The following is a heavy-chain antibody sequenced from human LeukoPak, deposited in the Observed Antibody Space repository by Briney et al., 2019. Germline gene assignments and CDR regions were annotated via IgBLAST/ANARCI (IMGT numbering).Heavy chain of an antibody. V-gene: IGHV3-20*04. CDR2: INWNGGST. CDR3: ARAGLITMVRGVTSHYYYMDV. J-gene: IGHJ6*03. Sequence: PGGSLRLSCAASGFTFDDYGMSWVRHAPGKGLEWVSGINWNGGSTGYADSVKGRFTISRDNAKNSLYLQMNSLRAEDTALYYCARAGLITMVRGVTSHYYYMDVWGKGTTVTVSS. D-gene: IGHD3-10*01. CDR1: GFTFDDYG.